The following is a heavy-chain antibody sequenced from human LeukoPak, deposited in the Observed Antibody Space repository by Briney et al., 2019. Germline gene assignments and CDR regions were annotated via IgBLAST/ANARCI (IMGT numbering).Heavy chain of an antibody. V-gene: IGHV4-59*01. J-gene: IGHJ3*02. Sequence: SSETLSLTCTVSGVSISSYYWNWLRQPPGKGLEWIGYIYYSGITNYNPSLKSRVTISVDTSKSQFSLKLSSVTAADTALYYCARAGRWEGRPHAFDIWGQGTMVTVSS. CDR3: ARAGRWEGRPHAFDI. CDR2: IYYSGIT. CDR1: GVSISSYY. D-gene: IGHD1-26*01.